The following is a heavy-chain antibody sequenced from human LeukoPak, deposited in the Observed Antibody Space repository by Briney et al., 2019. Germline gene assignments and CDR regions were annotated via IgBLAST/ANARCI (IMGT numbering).Heavy chain of an antibody. J-gene: IGHJ4*02. CDR2: IFYSGST. V-gene: IGHV4-31*03. Sequence: SQTLSLTCTVSGGSINSGVYYWSWIPQYPGKGLEWIGSIFYSGSTYYNPSLKSRFTISVDTSKNQFSLKLSSVTAADTAVYYCAREYSDILTGYYLFDSWGQGTLVTVSS. CDR1: GGSINSGVYY. D-gene: IGHD3-9*01. CDR3: AREYSDILTGYYLFDS.